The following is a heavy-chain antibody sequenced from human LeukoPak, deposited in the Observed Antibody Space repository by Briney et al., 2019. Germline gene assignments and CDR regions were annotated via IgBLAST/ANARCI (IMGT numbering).Heavy chain of an antibody. Sequence: GGSLRLPVQPLDSPSVASMNWVRQAPGKGLEWVSYISLDSSTMYYADSVKGRFTISRDNAKNSLYLQMNSLRDDDTAVYYCARDDSAGAWELLWDYWGQGTLVTVSS. V-gene: IGHV3-48*02. CDR2: ISLDSSTM. D-gene: IGHD1-26*01. CDR1: DSPSVAS. CDR3: ARDDSAGAWELLWDY. J-gene: IGHJ4*02.